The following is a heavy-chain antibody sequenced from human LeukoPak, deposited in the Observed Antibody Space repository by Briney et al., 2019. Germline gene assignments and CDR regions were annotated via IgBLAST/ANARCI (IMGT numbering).Heavy chain of an antibody. CDR3: ARGGDACSGGSCYSAGAFDI. Sequence: SETLSLTCAVYGGSFSGYYWSRIRQPPGKGLEWIGEINHSGSTNYNPSLKSRVTISVDTSKNQFSLKLSSVTAADTAVYYCARGGDACSGGSCYSAGAFDIWGQGTMVTVSS. D-gene: IGHD2-15*01. CDR1: GGSFSGYY. J-gene: IGHJ3*02. V-gene: IGHV4-34*01. CDR2: INHSGST.